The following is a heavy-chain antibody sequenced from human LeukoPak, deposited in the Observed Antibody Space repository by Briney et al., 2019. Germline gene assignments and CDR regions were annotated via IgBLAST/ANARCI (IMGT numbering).Heavy chain of an antibody. J-gene: IGHJ4*02. CDR1: GGSIINDTNY. Sequence: SETLSLTCTVSGGSIINDTNYWSWIRRHPGKSLEWIGYISYSGSTYYNPSLKSRIIMSMDTSMNQFSLKVSSVTAADTAVYYCATHVGVGYSDSWGQGTLVTVSS. D-gene: IGHD3-16*02. CDR3: ATHVGVGYSDS. V-gene: IGHV4-31*03. CDR2: ISYSGST.